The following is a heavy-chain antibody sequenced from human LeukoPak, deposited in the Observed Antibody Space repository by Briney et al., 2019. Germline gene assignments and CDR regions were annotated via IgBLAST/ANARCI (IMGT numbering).Heavy chain of an antibody. CDR2: INPNSGGT. Sequence: ASVKVSCKASGYTFTGYYMHWVRQAPGQGLEWMGRINPNSGGTNYAQKFQGRVTITADESTRTAYMELSSLRSEDTAVYYCARETEYSSSSWFDPWGQGTLVTVSS. D-gene: IGHD6-6*01. V-gene: IGHV1-2*06. CDR1: GYTFTGYY. CDR3: ARETEYSSSSWFDP. J-gene: IGHJ5*02.